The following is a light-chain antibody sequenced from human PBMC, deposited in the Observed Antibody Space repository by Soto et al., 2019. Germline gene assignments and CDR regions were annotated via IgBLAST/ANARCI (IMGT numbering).Light chain of an antibody. Sequence: EFVLTQSPGTLSLSPGERATLSCRASQTVRNNYLAWYQQKPGQAPRLLIYDASSRATGIPDRFSGGGSGTDFTLTISRLEPGDFAVYYCQQYGSSPQTFGQGTKVDIK. J-gene: IGKJ1*01. CDR3: QQYGSSPQT. V-gene: IGKV3-20*01. CDR2: DAS. CDR1: QTVRNNY.